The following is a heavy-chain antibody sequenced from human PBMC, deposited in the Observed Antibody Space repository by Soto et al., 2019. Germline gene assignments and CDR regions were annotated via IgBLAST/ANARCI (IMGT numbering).Heavy chain of an antibody. CDR3: ATAGPLRRGDSSGSIN. D-gene: IGHD3-22*01. Sequence: ASVKVSCKVSGYTLTELSMHWVRQAPGKGREWMGGFDPEDGETIYAQKFQGRVTMTEDTSTDTAYMELSSLRSEDTAVYYCATAGPLRRGDSSGSINWGQGTLVTVSS. V-gene: IGHV1-24*01. J-gene: IGHJ4*02. CDR1: GYTLTELS. CDR2: FDPEDGET.